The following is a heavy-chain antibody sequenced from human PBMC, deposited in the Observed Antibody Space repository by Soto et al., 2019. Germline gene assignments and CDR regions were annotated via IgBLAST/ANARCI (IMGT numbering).Heavy chain of an antibody. V-gene: IGHV1-18*01. CDR1: GYTFTSYV. D-gene: IGHD6-19*01. J-gene: IGHJ4*02. CDR3: ARGASSGWYSGY. CDR2: ISAYNGNT. Sequence: ASVKGSCKASGYTFTSYVISWVRQAPGQGLEWMGWISAYNGNTNYAQKLQGRVTMTTDTSTSTAYMELRSLRSDDTAVYYCARGASSGWYSGYWGQGTLVTVSS.